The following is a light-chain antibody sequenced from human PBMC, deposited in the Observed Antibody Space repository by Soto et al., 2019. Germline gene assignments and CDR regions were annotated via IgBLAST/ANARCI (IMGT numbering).Light chain of an antibody. CDR2: DVT. V-gene: IGLV2-14*01. CDR1: SSDVGGYNY. CDR3: SSYRSSSTFVV. J-gene: IGLJ2*01. Sequence: QAVVTQPASVSGSPGQSITISCTGTSSDVGGYNYVSWYQQHPGKAPKLMIYDVTNRPSGVSNRFSGSKSGNTASLTISGLQAEDEADYYCSSYRSSSTFVVFGGGTKLTVL.